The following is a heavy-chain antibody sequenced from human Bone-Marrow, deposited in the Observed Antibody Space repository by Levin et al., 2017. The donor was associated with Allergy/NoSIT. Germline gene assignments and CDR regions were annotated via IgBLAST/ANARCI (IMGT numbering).Heavy chain of an antibody. V-gene: IGHV3-9*01. CDR3: AKDNVLGSGWRRVDY. Sequence: GGSLRLSCAASGFTFDDYAMHWVRQAPGKGLEWVSGISWNSGSIGYADSVKGRFTISRDNAKNSLYLQMNSLRAEDTALYYCAKDNVLGSGWRRVDYWGQGTLVTVSS. J-gene: IGHJ4*02. CDR2: ISWNSGSI. CDR1: GFTFDDYA. D-gene: IGHD6-19*01.